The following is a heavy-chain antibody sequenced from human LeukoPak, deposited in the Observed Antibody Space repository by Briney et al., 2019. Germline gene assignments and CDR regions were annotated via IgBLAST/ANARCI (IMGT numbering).Heavy chain of an antibody. Sequence: SETLSLTCTVSGGFINSYYWSWIRQPAGKGLGWIGRVYTSGITNYYPSLQSRIPKSVDTSKNQFSLKLTSVTAADTAVYYCACLGANDYWGQGTLVTVSS. D-gene: IGHD5/OR15-5a*01. J-gene: IGHJ4*02. CDR1: GGFINSYY. V-gene: IGHV4-4*07. CDR3: ACLGANDY. CDR2: VYTSGIT.